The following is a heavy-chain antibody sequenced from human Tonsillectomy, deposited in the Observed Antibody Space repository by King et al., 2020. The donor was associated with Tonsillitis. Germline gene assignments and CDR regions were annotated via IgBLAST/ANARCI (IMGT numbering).Heavy chain of an antibody. CDR2: INHSGNT. D-gene: IGHD3-10*01. CDR1: ASSFSGYY. V-gene: IGHV4-34*01. CDR3: PRGGRGRADY. J-gene: IGHJ4*02. Sequence: VQLQQWGAGLLKPSETLSLTCAAYASSFSGYYWSWIRQPPGKGLEWIGEINHSGNTNYNTSLKSRVTISEDTSKNQCSLNLISVTAADTAVYYCPRGGRGRADYWGQGTLVIVSS.